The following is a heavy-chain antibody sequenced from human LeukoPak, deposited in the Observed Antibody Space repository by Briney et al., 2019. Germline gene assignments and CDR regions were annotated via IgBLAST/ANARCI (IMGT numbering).Heavy chain of an antibody. Sequence: SETLSLTCTVSGGSISSYYWSWIRQPPGKGLEWIGYMYYSGSTNYNPSLKSRVTISVDTSKNQFSLKLSSVTAADTAVYYCARGPRVDYFDYWGQRTLVTVSS. D-gene: IGHD2-15*01. CDR1: GGSISSYY. CDR3: ARGPRVDYFDY. CDR2: MYYSGST. V-gene: IGHV4-59*01. J-gene: IGHJ4*02.